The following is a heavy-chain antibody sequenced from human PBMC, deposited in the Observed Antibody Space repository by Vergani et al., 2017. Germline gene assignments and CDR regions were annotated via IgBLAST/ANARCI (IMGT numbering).Heavy chain of an antibody. CDR1: GFTFSSYE. D-gene: IGHD3-3*01. Sequence: EVQLVESGGGLVQPGGSLRLSCAASGFTFSSYEMNWVRQAPGKGLEWVSYISSSGSTIYYADSVKGRFTISRDNSKNTLYLQMNSLRAEDTAVYYCAKVHDSLYYGMDVWGQGTTVTVSS. CDR3: AKVHDSLYYGMDV. CDR2: ISSSGSTI. J-gene: IGHJ6*02. V-gene: IGHV3-48*03.